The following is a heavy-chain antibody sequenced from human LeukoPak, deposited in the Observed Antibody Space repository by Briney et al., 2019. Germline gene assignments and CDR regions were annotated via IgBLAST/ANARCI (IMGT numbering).Heavy chain of an antibody. V-gene: IGHV3-74*01. Sequence: GGSLRLSCAASGFTFSSYWMHWVRQAPGKGLVWVSRINSDGSGTSYADSVKGRFTISRDNAKNTLYLQMNSLRAEDTAVYYCARDGQDIVVVVAATPCGWFDPWGQGTLVTVSS. J-gene: IGHJ5*02. D-gene: IGHD2-15*01. CDR2: INSDGSGT. CDR1: GFTFSSYW. CDR3: ARDGQDIVVVVAATPCGWFDP.